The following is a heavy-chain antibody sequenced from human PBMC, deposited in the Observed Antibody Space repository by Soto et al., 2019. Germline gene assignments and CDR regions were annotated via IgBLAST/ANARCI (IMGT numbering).Heavy chain of an antibody. V-gene: IGHV1-46*01. J-gene: IGHJ3*02. D-gene: IGHD3-22*01. CDR1: GYTFTTYD. CDR2: INPSGGST. CDR3: ARDGVENYYDSSGYYGYHAFDI. Sequence: ASVKVSCKASGYTFTTYDVTWVRQAPGQGLEWMGIINPSGGSTSYAQKFQGRVTMTRDTSTSTVYMELSSLRSEDTAVYYCARDGVENYYDSSGYYGYHAFDIWGQGTMVT.